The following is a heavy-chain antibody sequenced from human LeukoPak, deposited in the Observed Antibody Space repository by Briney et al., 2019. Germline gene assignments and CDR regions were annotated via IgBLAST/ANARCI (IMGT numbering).Heavy chain of an antibody. CDR3: AKAASDSGASPFDY. V-gene: IGHV3-23*01. J-gene: IGHJ4*02. CDR1: GFTFSSYA. CDR2: INGSGGST. Sequence: GGSLRLSCAASGFTFSSYAMSWVRQAPGKGLEWVSDINGSGGSTYYADSVKGRFTISRDNSKNTLYLQMNSQRAEDTAVYYCAKAASDSGASPFDYWGQGTLVTVSS. D-gene: IGHD3-10*01.